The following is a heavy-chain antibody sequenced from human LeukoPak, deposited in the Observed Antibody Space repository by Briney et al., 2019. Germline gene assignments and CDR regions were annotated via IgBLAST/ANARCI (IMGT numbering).Heavy chain of an antibody. CDR1: GFTFSSYS. D-gene: IGHD3-22*01. V-gene: IGHV3-21*04. CDR3: AKEGGREHYDSGHGAFDI. CDR2: ISSSSSYI. J-gene: IGHJ3*02. Sequence: PGGSLRLSCAASGFTFSSYSMNWVRQAPGKGLEWVSSISSSSSYIYYADSVKGRFTISRDNAKNSLYLQMNSLRAEDTAVYYCAKEGGREHYDSGHGAFDIWGQGTMVTVSS.